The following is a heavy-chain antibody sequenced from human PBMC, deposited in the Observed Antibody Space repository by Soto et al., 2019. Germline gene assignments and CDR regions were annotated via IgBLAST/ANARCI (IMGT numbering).Heavy chain of an antibody. J-gene: IGHJ6*02. CDR3: ARAKSITMVRGAPMDV. CDR1: GGSINSYY. Sequence: PSETLSLTCTVSGGSINSYYWSWIRQPAGKGLEWIGRIYTSGSTNYNPSLKSRVTMSVDTSKNQFSLKLSSVTAADTAVYYCARAKSITMVRGAPMDVWGQGTTVTVSS. D-gene: IGHD3-10*01. V-gene: IGHV4-4*07. CDR2: IYTSGST.